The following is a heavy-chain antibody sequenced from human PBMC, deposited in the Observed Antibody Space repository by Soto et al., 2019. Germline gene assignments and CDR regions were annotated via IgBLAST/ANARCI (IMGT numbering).Heavy chain of an antibody. Sequence: QVQLVESGGGVVQPGRSLRLSCAASGFTFSSYGMHWVRQAPGQGLEWVAVISYDGSNKYYADSVKGRFTISRDNSKNALYLQMNSLRAEDTAVYYCARSPYSGIYFAYFDYWGQGTLVTVSS. V-gene: IGHV3-30*03. CDR2: ISYDGSNK. D-gene: IGHD1-26*01. CDR3: ARSPYSGIYFAYFDY. J-gene: IGHJ4*02. CDR1: GFTFSSYG.